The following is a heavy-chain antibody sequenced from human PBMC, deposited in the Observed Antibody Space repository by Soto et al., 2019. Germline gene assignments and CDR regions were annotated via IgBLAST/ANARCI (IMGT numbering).Heavy chain of an antibody. CDR3: ARGVGQRWLQWDYHYYGMDV. CDR2: INHSGST. J-gene: IGHJ6*02. CDR1: GGSFSGYY. V-gene: IGHV4-34*01. D-gene: IGHD5-12*01. Sequence: ASETLSLTCAVYGGSFSGYYWSWIRQPPGKGLEWIGEINHSGSTNYNPSLKSRVTISVDTSKNQFSLKLSSVTAADTAVYYCARGVGQRWLQWDYHYYGMDVWGQGTTVTVSS.